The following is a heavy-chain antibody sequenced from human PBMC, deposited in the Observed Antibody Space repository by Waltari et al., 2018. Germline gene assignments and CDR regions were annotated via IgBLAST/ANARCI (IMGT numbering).Heavy chain of an antibody. J-gene: IGHJ2*01. CDR3: ARGSGSGYYNRIWYFDL. V-gene: IGHV4-59*01. CDR1: GGSISSYY. CDR2: IYYSGST. Sequence: QVQLQESGPGLVKPSETLSLTCTVSGGSISSYYWSWIRQPPGKGLEWIGYIYYSGSTNYNPSLKSRVTISVDTSKNQFSLKRSSVTAADTAVYYCARGSGSGYYNRIWYFDLWGRGTLVTVSS. D-gene: IGHD3-22*01.